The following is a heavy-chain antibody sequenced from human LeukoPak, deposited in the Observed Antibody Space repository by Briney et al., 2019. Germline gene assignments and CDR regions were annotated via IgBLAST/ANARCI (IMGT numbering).Heavy chain of an antibody. D-gene: IGHD4-23*01. CDR2: TYYRSKWST. CDR3: ARIPSENYGGNPRGQFDY. Sequence: SQTLSLTCAISGDSVSSNSAAWDWMRQSPSIGLEWLGRTYYRSKWSTYYAVSVKSRISINRDTSKNQFSLKLSSVTAADTAVYSCARIPSENYGGNPRGQFDYWGQGTLVTVSS. CDR1: GDSVSSNSAA. V-gene: IGHV6-1*01. J-gene: IGHJ4*02.